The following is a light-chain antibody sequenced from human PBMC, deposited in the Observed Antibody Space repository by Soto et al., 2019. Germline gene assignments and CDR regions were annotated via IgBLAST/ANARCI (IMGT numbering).Light chain of an antibody. Sequence: DVRMTQSPSTLSASVGDRVTITCRASHSISDWLAWYQQKPGKAPKLLIYGASSLGSGVPSRFSGSGSGTEFTLTNGGLQPDDLASYYCQPYNAFPWPFDQGTKVEIK. CDR3: QPYNAFPWP. CDR1: HSISDW. V-gene: IGKV1-5*01. CDR2: GAS. J-gene: IGKJ1*01.